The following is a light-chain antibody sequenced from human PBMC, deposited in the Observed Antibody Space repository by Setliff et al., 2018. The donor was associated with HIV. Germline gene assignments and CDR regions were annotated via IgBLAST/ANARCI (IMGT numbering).Light chain of an antibody. Sequence: ERVMTQSPATLSVSPGERATLSSRASQSVSSNLAWYQQKPGQAPRLLMYDASTRATGIPARFSGSGSGTDFTLTISSLQSEDFAVYYCQQYNNWPFTFGGGTKVDIK. CDR2: DAS. V-gene: IGKV3-15*01. J-gene: IGKJ4*01. CDR1: QSVSSN. CDR3: QQYNNWPFT.